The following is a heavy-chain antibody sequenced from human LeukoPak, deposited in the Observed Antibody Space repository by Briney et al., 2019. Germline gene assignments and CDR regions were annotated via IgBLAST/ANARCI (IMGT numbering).Heavy chain of an antibody. CDR1: GFTFSSYS. CDR2: ISSSSSYM. Sequence: GGSLRLSCAASGFTFSSYSMNWVRQAPGKGLEWVSSISSSSSYMYYADSVKGRFTISRDNAKNSLYLQMNSLRAEDTAVYYCARDKRMGYYDSSGYYLDAFDIWGQGTMVTVSS. D-gene: IGHD3-22*01. V-gene: IGHV3-21*01. CDR3: ARDKRMGYYDSSGYYLDAFDI. J-gene: IGHJ3*02.